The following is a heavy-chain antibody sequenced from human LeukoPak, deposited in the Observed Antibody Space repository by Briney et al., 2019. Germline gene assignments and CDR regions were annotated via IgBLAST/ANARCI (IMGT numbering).Heavy chain of an antibody. CDR2: SNDSGRT. D-gene: IGHD2-2*01. V-gene: IGHV4-34*01. CDR1: GGTFSGYY. Sequence: PSETLSLTCDVYGGTFSGYYWSWIRQPPGKRLEWVGESNDSGRTDYNPSLQSRVSVSVDRSKNQVSLKLYSVTAADTAMYYCARHLSGSAMAHYFDFWGQGTAVTVSS. CDR3: ARHLSGSAMAHYFDF. J-gene: IGHJ4*02.